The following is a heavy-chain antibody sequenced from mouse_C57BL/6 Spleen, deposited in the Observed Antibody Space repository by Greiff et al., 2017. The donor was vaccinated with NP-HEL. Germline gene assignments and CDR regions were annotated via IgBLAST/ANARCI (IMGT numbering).Heavy chain of an antibody. Sequence: EVKLVESGGGLVKPGGSLKLSCAASGFTFSDYGMHWVRQAPEKGLEWVAYISSGSSTIYYADTVKGRFTISRDNAKNTLFLQMTSLRSEDTAMYYCARTYYDYDDAMDYWGQGTSVTVSS. CDR2: ISSGSSTI. CDR1: GFTFSDYG. D-gene: IGHD2-4*01. J-gene: IGHJ4*01. V-gene: IGHV5-17*01. CDR3: ARTYYDYDDAMDY.